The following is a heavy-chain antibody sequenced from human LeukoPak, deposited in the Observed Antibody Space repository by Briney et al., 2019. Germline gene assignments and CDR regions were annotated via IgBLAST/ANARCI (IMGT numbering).Heavy chain of an antibody. Sequence: GASVKFSCKASGYTFTSYGISWVRQAPGQGLEWMGWISAYNGNTNYAQKLQGRVTMTTDTSTSTAYMELRSLRSDDTAVYYCARGQGGSYYGSNGEYWGQGTLVTVSS. CDR3: ARGQGGSYYGSNGEY. J-gene: IGHJ4*02. CDR1: GYTFTSYG. CDR2: ISAYNGNT. D-gene: IGHD1-26*01. V-gene: IGHV1-18*01.